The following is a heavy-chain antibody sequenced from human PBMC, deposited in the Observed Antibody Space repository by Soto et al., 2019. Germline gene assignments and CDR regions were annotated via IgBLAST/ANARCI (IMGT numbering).Heavy chain of an antibody. D-gene: IGHD2-2*01. CDR2: IYWNGDK. J-gene: IGHJ5*02. CDR1: GFSLSTSGVG. V-gene: IGHV2-5*01. CDR3: AHSVVSPGYCSSTSCLNWFDP. Sequence: QITLKESGPTLVKPTQTLTLTCTFSGFSLSTSGVGVGWIRQPPGKALEWLALIYWNGDKRYSPSLKSRLTITKDTSKNQVVLTMTNMDPVDTATYYCAHSVVSPGYCSSTSCLNWFDPWGQGTLVTVSS.